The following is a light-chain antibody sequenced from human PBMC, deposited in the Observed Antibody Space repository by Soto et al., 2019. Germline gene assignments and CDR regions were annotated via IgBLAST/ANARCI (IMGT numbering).Light chain of an antibody. CDR2: DAS. J-gene: IGKJ4*01. CDR1: QSVSSA. Sequence: EIVLTQSPATLSLSPGETATLSCRASQSVSSALAWYQHKPGQTPRLLIYDASNRATGIPDRLSGSGSGTDFPLTVSSLEPEDFAVYDCQQLSSWPLTFGGGPKGEIK. V-gene: IGKV3-11*01. CDR3: QQLSSWPLT.